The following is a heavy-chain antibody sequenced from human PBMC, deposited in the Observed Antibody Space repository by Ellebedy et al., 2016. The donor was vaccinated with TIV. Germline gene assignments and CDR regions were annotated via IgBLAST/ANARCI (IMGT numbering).Heavy chain of an antibody. CDR2: ISKNSDNI. Sequence: SLKISXAASGFTFDDYGMHWVRQAPGKGLEWVSGISKNSDNIGYADSVKGRFTISRDNAKNSLYLQMNSLRAEDTALYYCAKDGPVVDLDYWGQGTLVTVSS. CDR3: AKDGPVVDLDY. CDR1: GFTFDDYG. J-gene: IGHJ4*02. V-gene: IGHV3-9*01.